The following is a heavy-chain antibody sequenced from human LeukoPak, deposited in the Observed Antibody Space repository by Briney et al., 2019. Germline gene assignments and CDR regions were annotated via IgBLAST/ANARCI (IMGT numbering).Heavy chain of an antibody. CDR1: GFAFSKYW. D-gene: IGHD5-24*01. J-gene: IGHJ5*02. CDR2: IKEDGSIE. V-gene: IGHV3-7*01. CDR3: VSQQLAPP. Sequence: PGGSLRLSCAASGFAFSKYWMSWVRQAPGKGLEWVANIKEDGSIEDYADSVRGRFTVSRDNAKNSLYLQMNSLRVEETAVYYCVSQQLAPPWGQGTLVTVPS.